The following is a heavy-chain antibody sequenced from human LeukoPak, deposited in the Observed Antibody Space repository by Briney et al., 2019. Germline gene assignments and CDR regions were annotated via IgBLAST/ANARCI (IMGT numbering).Heavy chain of an antibody. J-gene: IGHJ4*02. D-gene: IGHD2-2*01. V-gene: IGHV4-34*01. CDR2: INHSGST. Sequence: SETLSLTCAVYGGSFSGYYWRWIRQPPGKGLEWIGEINHSGSTNYNPSLKSRVTISVDTSKNQFSLKLSSVTAADTAVYYCARGAKRNPPTSCQFDYWGQGTLVTVSS. CDR3: ARGAKRNPPTSCQFDY. CDR1: GGSFSGYY.